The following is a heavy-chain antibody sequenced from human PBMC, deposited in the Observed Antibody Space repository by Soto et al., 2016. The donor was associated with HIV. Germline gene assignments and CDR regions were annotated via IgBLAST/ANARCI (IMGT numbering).Heavy chain of an antibody. D-gene: IGHD3-10*01. CDR3: ARKRNGSGLPDY. CDR1: GYTLTNYG. V-gene: IGHV1-18*01. J-gene: IGHJ4*02. CDR2: ISAYNAHT. Sequence: QVQLVQSGAEVKKPGASVKVSCKTSGYTLTNYGFSWVRQAPGQGLEWMGWISAYNAHTNYAQKVQGRLTLTTDTSTSTAYMELRSLRSDDTAVYYCARKRNGSGLPDYWGQGTLVIVSS.